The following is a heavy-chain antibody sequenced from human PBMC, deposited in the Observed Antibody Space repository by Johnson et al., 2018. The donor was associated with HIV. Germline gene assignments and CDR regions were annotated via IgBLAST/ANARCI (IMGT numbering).Heavy chain of an antibody. Sequence: QLVESGGGVVQPGRSLRLSCAASGFTFSTYGMHWVRQAPGRGLEWVAFIRYDGSNNYYIESVKGRFTISRDDSENTLYLQMNTLTVEDTAVYYCARDLWSRPGADALEMWGQGTMVTVSS. CDR3: ARDLWSRPGADALEM. CDR1: GFTFSTYG. D-gene: IGHD1-1*01. CDR2: IRYDGSNN. V-gene: IGHV3-33*01. J-gene: IGHJ3*02.